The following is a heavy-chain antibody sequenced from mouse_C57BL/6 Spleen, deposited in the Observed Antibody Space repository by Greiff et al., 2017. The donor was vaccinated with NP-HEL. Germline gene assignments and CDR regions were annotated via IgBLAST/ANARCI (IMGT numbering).Heavy chain of an antibody. Sequence: QVQLQQPGAELVRPGSSVKLSCKASGYTFTSYWMHWVKQRPIQGLEWIGNIDPSDSETHYNQKFKDKATLTVDKSSSPAYMQLSSLTSEDSAGCDCEKGNYVLYFGYGGQGTTLTVAS. V-gene: IGHV1-52*01. J-gene: IGHJ2*01. D-gene: IGHD1-1*02. CDR2: IDPSDSET. CDR1: GYTFTSYW. CDR3: EKGNYVLYFGY.